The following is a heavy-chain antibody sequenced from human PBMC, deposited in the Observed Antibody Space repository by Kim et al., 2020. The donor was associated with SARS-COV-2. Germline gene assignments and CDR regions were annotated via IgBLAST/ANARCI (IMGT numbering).Heavy chain of an antibody. Sequence: NSPSGNTTYNPSRKSRVTISVATSKNQFSLKLSSVTAADTAVYYCARGSVWGQGTTVTVSS. CDR3: ARGSV. V-gene: IGHV4-34*01. CDR2: NSPSGNT. J-gene: IGHJ6*02.